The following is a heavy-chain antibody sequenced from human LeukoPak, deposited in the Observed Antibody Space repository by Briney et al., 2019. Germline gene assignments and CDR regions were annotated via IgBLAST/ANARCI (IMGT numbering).Heavy chain of an antibody. J-gene: IGHJ3*02. CDR1: GFTLSNNY. CDR2: INQDGRDK. D-gene: IGHD2-15*01. V-gene: IGHV3-7*01. Sequence: QAGGSLRLSCAASGFTLSNNYMSWVRQAPGNGLEWVANINQDGRDKYYVDSVKGRFSISRDNAKNSLYLQMNSLRAEDTAVYYCVREARLLQVDDALDMWGLGTMVTVSS. CDR3: VREARLLQVDDALDM.